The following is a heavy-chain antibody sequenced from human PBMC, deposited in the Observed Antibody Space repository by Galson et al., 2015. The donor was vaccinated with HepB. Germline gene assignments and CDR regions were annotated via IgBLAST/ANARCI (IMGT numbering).Heavy chain of an antibody. V-gene: IGHV1-18*04. J-gene: IGHJ6*02. Sequence: SVKVSCKASGYTFTSYSITWVRQAPGQGLEWMGWISGYNGKTNYAQKVQGRVTMTTDTSTRTAYMELRSLRSDDTAVYYCARVGVVVPAAIPYYYYGMDVWVQGTTVTVSS. D-gene: IGHD2-2*02. CDR2: ISGYNGKT. CDR1: GYTFTSYS. CDR3: ARVGVVVPAAIPYYYYGMDV.